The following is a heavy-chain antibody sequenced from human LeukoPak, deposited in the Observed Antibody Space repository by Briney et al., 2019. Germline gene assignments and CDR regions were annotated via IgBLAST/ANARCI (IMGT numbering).Heavy chain of an antibody. D-gene: IGHD5-12*01. CDR3: ARVGYSGYAPYYYYYYMDV. V-gene: IGHV3-20*04. Sequence: PGGSLRLSCAASGFTFDDYGMSWVRQAPGKGLEWVSGINWNGGSTGYADSVKGRFTISRDNAKNSLYLQMNSLRAEDTALYYCARVGYSGYAPYYYYYYMDVWGKGTTVTVSS. J-gene: IGHJ6*03. CDR2: INWNGGST. CDR1: GFTFDDYG.